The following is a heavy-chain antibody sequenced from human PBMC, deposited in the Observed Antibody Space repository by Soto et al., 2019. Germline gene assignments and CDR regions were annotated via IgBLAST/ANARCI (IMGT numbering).Heavy chain of an antibody. Sequence: GASVKVSCKASGGTFSSYAISWVRQAPGQGLEWMGGIIPIFGTANYAQKFQGRVTITADESTSTAYMELSSLRSEDTAVYYCARDQDCSGGSCQDYWGQGTLVTVSS. CDR3: ARDQDCSGGSCQDY. D-gene: IGHD2-15*01. J-gene: IGHJ4*02. CDR2: IIPIFGTA. V-gene: IGHV1-69*13. CDR1: GGTFSSYA.